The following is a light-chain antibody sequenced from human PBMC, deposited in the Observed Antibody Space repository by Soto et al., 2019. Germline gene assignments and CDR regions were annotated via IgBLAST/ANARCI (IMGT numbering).Light chain of an antibody. Sequence: QSVLSQPPSASGSPGQSVTIFCTGTSSDVGGYNYVSWYQQHPGKAPKLMIFEVSKRPSGVPDRFSGSKSGNTASLTVSGLQAEDEADYYCSSYAGSLYVFGTGTKVTVL. J-gene: IGLJ1*01. CDR1: SSDVGGYNY. V-gene: IGLV2-8*01. CDR2: EVS. CDR3: SSYAGSLYV.